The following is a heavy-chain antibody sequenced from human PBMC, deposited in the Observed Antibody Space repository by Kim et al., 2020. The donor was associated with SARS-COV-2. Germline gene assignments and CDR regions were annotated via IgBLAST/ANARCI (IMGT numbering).Heavy chain of an antibody. CDR3: ARERGHWLARHFDY. CDR1: GFTFSSYA. Sequence: GGSLRLSCAASGFTFSSYAMSWVRQAPGKGLEWVSDVSGSGNSTSYADSVKGRFTTSRDNSKNTLYLQMNSLRDEDTAVYYCARERGHWLARHFDYWGQGALVAVSS. V-gene: IGHV3-23*01. CDR2: VSGSGNST. D-gene: IGHD6-19*01. J-gene: IGHJ4*02.